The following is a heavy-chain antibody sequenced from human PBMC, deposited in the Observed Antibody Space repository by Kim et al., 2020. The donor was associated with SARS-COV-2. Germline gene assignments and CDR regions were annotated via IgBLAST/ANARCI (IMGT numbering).Heavy chain of an antibody. CDR3: ARVSSGSSSWYWFDP. Sequence: VKGRFSTSRDKAKNSLNLQMNSLRAEDTAVYYCARVSSGSSSWYWFDPWGQGTLVTVSS. V-gene: IGHV3-11*05. D-gene: IGHD6-13*01. J-gene: IGHJ5*02.